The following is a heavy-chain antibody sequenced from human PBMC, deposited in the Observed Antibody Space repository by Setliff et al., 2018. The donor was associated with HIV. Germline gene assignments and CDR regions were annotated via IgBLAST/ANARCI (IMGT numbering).Heavy chain of an antibody. V-gene: IGHV4-34*01. CDR3: ARGTKGSRWSVTRINWFDT. Sequence: SETLSLTCAVYGGSFRGYYWNWIRQSPDKGLEWIGEIDHSGSTNYNPSLRSQVIMSADTPKSQFSLNLTSLTAGDTAVYYCARGTKGSRWSVTRINWFDTWGQGTLVTVSS. CDR1: GGSFRGYY. J-gene: IGHJ5*02. D-gene: IGHD6-13*01. CDR2: IDHSGST.